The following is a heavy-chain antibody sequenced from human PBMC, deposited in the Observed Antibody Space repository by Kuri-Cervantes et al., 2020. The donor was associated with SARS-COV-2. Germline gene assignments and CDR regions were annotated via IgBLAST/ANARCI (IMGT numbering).Heavy chain of an antibody. V-gene: IGHV4-34*01. CDR1: GGSFSGYY. J-gene: IGHJ4*02. CDR3: ARGSLFRGRVDY. Sequence: SCAVYGGSFSGYYWSWIRQPPGKGLEWIGEINHSGSTNYNPSLKSRVTISVDTSKNQFSLKLSSVTAADTAVYYCARGSLFRGRVDYWGQGILVTVSS. CDR2: INHSGST. D-gene: IGHD3-10*01.